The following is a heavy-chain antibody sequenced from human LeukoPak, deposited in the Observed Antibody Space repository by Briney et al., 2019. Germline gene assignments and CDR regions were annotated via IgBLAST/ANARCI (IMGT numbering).Heavy chain of an antibody. CDR1: GGSISSYY. D-gene: IGHD3-3*01. V-gene: IGHV4-59*08. Sequence: TSETLSLTCTVSGGSISSYYWSWIRQPPGKGLEWIGYIYYSGSTNYNPSLKSRVTISVDTSKNQFSLKLSSVTAADTAVYYCARHTRGGYYTSGAFDIWGQGTMVTVS. CDR2: IYYSGST. CDR3: ARHTRGGYYTSGAFDI. J-gene: IGHJ3*02.